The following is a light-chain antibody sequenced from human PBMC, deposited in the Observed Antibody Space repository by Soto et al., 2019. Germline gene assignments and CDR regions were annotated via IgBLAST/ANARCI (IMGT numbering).Light chain of an antibody. V-gene: IGKV3-11*01. CDR2: DAS. Sequence: EIVCTQSPSTLSLSPGARAPLSFSASQSVSSYLAWYQQKPGQAPRLLIYDASNRATGIPVRFSGSGSGTDFTLTISSLEPEDFALYYCQQRNNWPITFGQGTRLE. CDR1: QSVSSY. CDR3: QQRNNWPIT. J-gene: IGKJ5*01.